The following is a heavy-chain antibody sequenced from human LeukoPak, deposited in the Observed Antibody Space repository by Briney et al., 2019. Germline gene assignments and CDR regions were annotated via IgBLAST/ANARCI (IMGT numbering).Heavy chain of an antibody. V-gene: IGHV1-24*01. Sequence: GASVKLSCKVCGYTLTDLSMLWVRQAAGTELLWLGGFDPEDGETIYAQKFQGRVTMTEDTSTDTAYMELSSLRSEDTAVYYCATIYSSSSRADYWGQGTLVTVSS. CDR2: FDPEDGET. D-gene: IGHD6-6*01. J-gene: IGHJ4*02. CDR1: GYTLTDLS. CDR3: ATIYSSSSRADY.